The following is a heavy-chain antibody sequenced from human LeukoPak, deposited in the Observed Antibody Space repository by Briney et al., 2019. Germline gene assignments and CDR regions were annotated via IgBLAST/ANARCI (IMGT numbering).Heavy chain of an antibody. CDR1: GYSFTSHW. D-gene: IGHD3-10*01. Sequence: GESLKISCKGSGYSFTSHWIGWVRQMPGKGPEWMGIIYPGDSDTTYSPSFQGQVTISADKSISTAYLQWSSLKASDTAMYYCARHPGFGYYGSGSYEYWGQGTLVTVSS. CDR2: IYPGDSDT. CDR3: ARHPGFGYYGSGSYEY. V-gene: IGHV5-51*01. J-gene: IGHJ4*02.